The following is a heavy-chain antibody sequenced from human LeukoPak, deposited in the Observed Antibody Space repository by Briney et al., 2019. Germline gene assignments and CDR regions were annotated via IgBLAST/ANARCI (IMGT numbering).Heavy chain of an antibody. D-gene: IGHD6-19*01. Sequence: ASAKVSCEPSRYNFISSGISCVPQAPGQGLEWMGWMGAHKGNTNYAQKLQGRLTMTTDTSTSTAYIELRSLRSDDTAVYYCARDPSGWLIDYWGQGTLVTVSS. V-gene: IGHV1-18*01. CDR1: RYNFISSG. CDR2: MGAHKGNT. J-gene: IGHJ4*02. CDR3: ARDPSGWLIDY.